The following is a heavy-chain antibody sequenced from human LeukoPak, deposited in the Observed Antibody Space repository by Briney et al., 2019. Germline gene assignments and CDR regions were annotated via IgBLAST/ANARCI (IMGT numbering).Heavy chain of an antibody. Sequence: NPGGSLRLSCAASGFTFSSYAMSWVRQAPGKGLEWVSAISGSGGSTYYADSVKGRFTISRDNSKNTLYLQMNSLRAEDTAVYYCAKGLPYSGSYFGNIFDYWGQGTLVTVSS. V-gene: IGHV3-23*01. CDR2: ISGSGGST. D-gene: IGHD1-26*01. CDR3: AKGLPYSGSYFGNIFDY. J-gene: IGHJ4*02. CDR1: GFTFSSYA.